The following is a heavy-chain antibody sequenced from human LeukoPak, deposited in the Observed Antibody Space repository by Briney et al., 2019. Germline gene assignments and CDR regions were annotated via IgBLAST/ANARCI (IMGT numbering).Heavy chain of an antibody. V-gene: IGHV1-2*04. CDR2: INPNSGGT. Sequence: GASVKVSCKASGYTFTGYYMHWVRQAPGQGLEWMGWINPNSGGTNYAQKFQGWVTMTRDTSISTAYMELSRLRSDDTAVYYCARRLRDYYDSSGYYYYFDYWGQGTLVTVSS. CDR3: ARRLRDYYDSSGYYYYFDY. CDR1: GYTFTGYY. D-gene: IGHD3-22*01. J-gene: IGHJ4*02.